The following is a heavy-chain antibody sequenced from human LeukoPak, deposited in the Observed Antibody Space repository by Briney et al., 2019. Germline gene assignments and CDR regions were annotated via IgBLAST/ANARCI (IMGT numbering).Heavy chain of an antibody. CDR2: ISGSGGST. Sequence: QPGGSLRLSCAASGFTFSSYAMSWVRQAPGKGLEWVSAISGSGGSTYYADSVKGRFTISRDNSKDTLYLQMNGLRPEDTADYYCVRDGANSGSSFETFDIWGQGTKVTVSS. V-gene: IGHV3-23*01. D-gene: IGHD3-10*01. J-gene: IGHJ3*02. CDR3: VRDGANSGSSFETFDI. CDR1: GFTFSSYA.